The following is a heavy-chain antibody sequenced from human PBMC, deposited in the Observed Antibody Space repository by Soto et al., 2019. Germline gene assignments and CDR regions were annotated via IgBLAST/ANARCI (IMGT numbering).Heavy chain of an antibody. D-gene: IGHD2-15*01. Sequence: GSVKVSFKASGYPFTSYSMHLVRQAPGQGLEWMGIINPSSGRTSYAQNFQGRVTMTSDTSTSIVYMEMSSLKSEDTAVYYCARDHNFGFILYAMDVWGQGTTVTVSS. J-gene: IGHJ6*01. CDR3: ARDHNFGFILYAMDV. CDR1: GYPFTSYS. V-gene: IGHV1-46*01. CDR2: INPSSGRT.